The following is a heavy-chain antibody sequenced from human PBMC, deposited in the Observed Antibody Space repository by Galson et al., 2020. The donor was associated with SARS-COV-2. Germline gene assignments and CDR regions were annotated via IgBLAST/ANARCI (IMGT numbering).Heavy chain of an antibody. CDR1: GGSISSYY. V-gene: IGHV4-59*08. D-gene: IGHD1-20*01. J-gene: IGHJ5*02. Sequence: SETLSLTCTVSGGSISSYYWSWIRQPPGKGLEWIGYIYYSGSTNYNPSLKSRVTISVDTSKNQFSLKLSSVTAADTAVYYCARQRGALTEFDPWGQGTLVTVSS. CDR3: ARQRGALTEFDP. CDR2: IYYSGST.